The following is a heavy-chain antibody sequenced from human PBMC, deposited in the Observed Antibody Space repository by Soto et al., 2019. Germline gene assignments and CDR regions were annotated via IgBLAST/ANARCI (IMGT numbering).Heavy chain of an antibody. CDR1: VLNVSSTS. CDR3: AREGSGSSTSFDY. Sequence: GGSLRLSCAASVLNVSSTSMSWVRQAPGRGLEWVSVIYSGAGTHYAGSVKGRFTISRDTSKNTLYLQMNSLRVEETAVYYCAREGSGSSTSFDYWGQGTLVTVSS. V-gene: IGHV3-66*01. CDR2: IYSGAGT. J-gene: IGHJ4*02. D-gene: IGHD2-2*01.